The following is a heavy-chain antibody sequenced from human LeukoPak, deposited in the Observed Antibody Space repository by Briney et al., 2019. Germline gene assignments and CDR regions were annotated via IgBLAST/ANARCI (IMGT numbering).Heavy chain of an antibody. J-gene: IGHJ4*02. D-gene: IGHD1-26*01. CDR3: ATAPIVGATEGFDY. Sequence: GASVKVSCKVSGYTLTELSMHWVRQAPGKGLEWMGGFDPEDGETIYAQKFQGKVTMTEDTSTDTAYMELSSLRSEDTAVYYCATAPIVGATEGFDYWGQGTLVTVSS. CDR2: FDPEDGET. V-gene: IGHV1-24*01. CDR1: GYTLTELS.